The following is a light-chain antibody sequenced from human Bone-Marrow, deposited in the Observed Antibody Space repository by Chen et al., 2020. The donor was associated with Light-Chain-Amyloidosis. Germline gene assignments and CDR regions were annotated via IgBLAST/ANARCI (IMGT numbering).Light chain of an antibody. CDR1: QNIYIH. CDR3: QHGFSTPWT. J-gene: IGKJ1*01. CDR2: GAS. Sequence: DIQMTQSPSSLSASVGDRDTITCRASQNIYIHLSWYQQSPGKAPNLLIYGASNLESGVPPRFSGSESGTDYSLTSNVLQPEDCATYYCQHGFSTPWTFGQGSKLDI. V-gene: IGKV1-39*01.